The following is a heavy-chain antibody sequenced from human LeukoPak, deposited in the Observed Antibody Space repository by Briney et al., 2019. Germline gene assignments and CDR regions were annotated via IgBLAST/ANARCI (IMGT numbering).Heavy chain of an antibody. J-gene: IGHJ4*02. CDR3: ARSYYYDSSGYYTPFDY. Sequence: SVKVSCKASGGTFSSYAISWVRQAPGQGLEWMGGIIPIFGTANYAQKFQGGVTITADESTSTAYMELSSLRSEDTAVYYCARSYYYDSSGYYTPFDYWGQGTLVTVSS. D-gene: IGHD3-22*01. CDR1: GGTFSSYA. V-gene: IGHV1-69*13. CDR2: IIPIFGTA.